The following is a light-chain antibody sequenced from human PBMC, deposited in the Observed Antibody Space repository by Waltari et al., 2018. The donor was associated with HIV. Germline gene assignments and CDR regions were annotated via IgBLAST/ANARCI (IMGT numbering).Light chain of an antibody. CDR2: GVS. CDR3: CSYTVRSTYV. Sequence: QSALTQPASVSGSPGQSITISCAWSIHDIGGYKSVSCYQHHPDEAPKLLIDGVSYRASGVSYRFSGSKSGNTASLTISGLLPEDDGIYYCCSYTVRSTYVFGPGTQVTVL. V-gene: IGLV2-14*01. CDR1: IHDIGGYKS. J-gene: IGLJ1*01.